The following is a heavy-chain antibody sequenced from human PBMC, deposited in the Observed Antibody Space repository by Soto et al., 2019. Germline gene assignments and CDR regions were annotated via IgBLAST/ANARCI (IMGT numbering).Heavy chain of an antibody. CDR2: IIPIFGTA. CDR1: GGTFSSYA. D-gene: IGHD6-6*01. J-gene: IGHJ4*02. V-gene: IGHV1-69*01. CDR3: ARGTGGRIAARLGPPFDY. Sequence: QVQLVQSGAEVKKPGSSVKVSCKASGGTFSSYAISWVRQAPGQGLEWMGGIIPIFGTANYAQKFQGRVTITEDESTSTAYMELSSLRSEDTAVYYCARGTGGRIAARLGPPFDYWGQGTLVTVSS.